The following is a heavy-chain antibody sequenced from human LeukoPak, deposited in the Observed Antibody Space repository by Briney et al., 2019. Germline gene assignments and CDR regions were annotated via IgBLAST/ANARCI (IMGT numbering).Heavy chain of an antibody. CDR1: GSTFSRSW. J-gene: IGHJ6*02. D-gene: IGHD2/OR15-2a*01. V-gene: IGHV3-74*01. CDR2: INSDGSST. CDR3: ARDNSYGLDV. Sequence: PGGSLRLSCAASGSTFSRSWMHWVRQAPGKGLVWVSHINSDGSSTNCADSVRGRFTISRDNAKNTVYLQMNSLRAEDTAVYYCARDNSYGLDVWGQGTTVTVSS.